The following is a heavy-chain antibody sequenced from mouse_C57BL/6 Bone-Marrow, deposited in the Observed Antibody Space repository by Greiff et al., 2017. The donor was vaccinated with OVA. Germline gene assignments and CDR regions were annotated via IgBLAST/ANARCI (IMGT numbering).Heavy chain of an antibody. CDR2: IFPGSGST. CDR1: GYTFTDYY. CDR3: AKKNQTAQAAWFAY. Sequence: QVQLQQSGPELVKPGASVKISCKASGYTFTDYYINWVKQRPGQGLEWIGWIFPGSGSTYYNEKFKGKATLTVDKSSSTAYMLLSSLTSEDSAVYFCAKKNQTAQAAWFAYWGQGTLVTVSA. V-gene: IGHV1-75*01. J-gene: IGHJ3*01. D-gene: IGHD3-2*02.